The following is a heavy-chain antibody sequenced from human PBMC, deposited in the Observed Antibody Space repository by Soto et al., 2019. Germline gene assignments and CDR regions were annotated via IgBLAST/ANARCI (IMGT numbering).Heavy chain of an antibody. J-gene: IGHJ5*02. D-gene: IGHD6-19*01. CDR1: GGSFKHYY. CDR2: INHSGST. Sequence: QVQLQQWGAGLLKPSETLSLTCAIYGGSFKHYYWSWIRQPPGKGLEWIGEINHSGSTNYNPSLKSRVTISVDTSKTQFSLKLTSVTAADTAVYYCARTYSSGWYRGTGWFDPWGQGTLVTVSS. V-gene: IGHV4-34*01. CDR3: ARTYSSGWYRGTGWFDP.